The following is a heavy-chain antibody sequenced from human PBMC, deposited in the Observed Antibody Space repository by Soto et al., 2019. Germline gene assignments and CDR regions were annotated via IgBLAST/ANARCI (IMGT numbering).Heavy chain of an antibody. CDR1: GFTFSSFG. J-gene: IGHJ6*02. V-gene: IGHV3-33*01. CDR3: ARDASYYSLWSGYYPSRKGMDV. Sequence: QVQVVESGGGVVQPGRSLRLSCAASGFTFSSFGMHWVRQAPGKGLEWVSLIWYDGSKKSYGDSVKGRFTISRDNSRNTVYLQTNSLRANDTAVYYCARDASYYSLWSGYYPSRKGMDVWGQGTTVTVSS. D-gene: IGHD3-3*01. CDR2: IWYDGSKK.